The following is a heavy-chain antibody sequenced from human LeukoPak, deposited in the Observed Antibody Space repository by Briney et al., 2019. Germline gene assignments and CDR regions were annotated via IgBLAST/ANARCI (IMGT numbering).Heavy chain of an antibody. Sequence: SETLSLTCTVSGGSISSGDYYWSWIRQPPGKGLEWIGYIYYSGSTYYNPSLKSRVTISVDTSKNQFSLKLSSVTAADTAVYYCARHGEGATWRYFDLWGRGTLVTVSS. J-gene: IGHJ2*01. CDR2: IYYSGST. V-gene: IGHV4-30-4*01. D-gene: IGHD1-26*01. CDR1: GGSISSGDYY. CDR3: ARHGEGATWRYFDL.